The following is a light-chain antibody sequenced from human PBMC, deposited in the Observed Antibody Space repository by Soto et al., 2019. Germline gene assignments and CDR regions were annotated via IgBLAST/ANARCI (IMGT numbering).Light chain of an antibody. J-gene: IGKJ2*01. CDR3: RERYSTPMYT. CDR2: AAY. Sequence: DIQMTQSPSSLSASVGDRVTITCRASQNIHTFLNWYQQKPGKAPKLLIYAAYILHSGVPSRFSGSGSGTDVTLTISSLQPEDVATYYCRERYSTPMYTFGEGTKLEI. CDR1: QNIHTF. V-gene: IGKV1-39*01.